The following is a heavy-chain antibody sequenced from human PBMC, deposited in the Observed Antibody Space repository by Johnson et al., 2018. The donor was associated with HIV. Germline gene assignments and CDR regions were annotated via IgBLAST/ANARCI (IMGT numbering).Heavy chain of an antibody. J-gene: IGHJ3*02. CDR3: ARDRSENAFDI. V-gene: IGHV3-66*01. CDR1: GFTVSSNY. Sequence: VQLVESGGGLIQSGGSLRLSCAASGFTVSSNYMSWVRQAPGKGLEWVSVIYSGGSTYYADSVKGRFTISRDNSKNTLYLQMNSLRAEDTAVYYCARDRSENAFDIWGQGTMVTVSS. CDR2: IYSGGST.